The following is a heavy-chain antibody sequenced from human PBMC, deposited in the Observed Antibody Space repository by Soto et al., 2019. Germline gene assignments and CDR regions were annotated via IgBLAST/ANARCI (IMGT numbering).Heavy chain of an antibody. D-gene: IGHD1-26*01. CDR1: GYTFSNFG. CDR3: ARARMYSGAYHDY. CDR2: ITPYNGNA. V-gene: IGHV1-18*04. J-gene: IGHJ4*02. Sequence: QVQLVQSGAEVENPGASVKVSCKASGYTFSNFGINWARLAPGQGLEWMGWITPYNGNANYAQKYQDRLTVTTDTSTNTAYLELRSLRSDDTGVYFCARARMYSGAYHDYWGQGTLVTVSS.